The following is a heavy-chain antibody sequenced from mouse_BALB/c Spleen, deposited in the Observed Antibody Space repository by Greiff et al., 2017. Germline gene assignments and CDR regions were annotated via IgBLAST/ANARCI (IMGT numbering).Heavy chain of an antibody. Sequence: EVQVEESGGGLVKPGGSLKLSCAASGFTFSSYTMYWVSQTPEKRLEWVGTISSGGSYTYYPNSVKGRFTISRDNAKNTLYLQMSSLKSEDTAMYYCTRDRPYGSSSGFDYWGQGTTLTVSS. CDR3: TRDRPYGSSSGFDY. D-gene: IGHD1-1*01. J-gene: IGHJ2*01. CDR1: GFTFSSYT. CDR2: ISSGGSYT. V-gene: IGHV5-6-4*01.